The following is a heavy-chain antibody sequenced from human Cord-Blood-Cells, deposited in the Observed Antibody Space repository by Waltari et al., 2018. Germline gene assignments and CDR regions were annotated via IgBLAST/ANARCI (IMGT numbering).Heavy chain of an antibody. J-gene: IGHJ4*02. CDR3: ARDSRETGLFDY. D-gene: IGHD2-2*01. V-gene: IGHV3-30-3*01. Sequence: QVQLVESGGGVVQPGRSLRLSCAASGFTFSSYAMHWVRQAPGKGLEWVAVISYDGSNKYYADSVKGRFTISRDNSKNTLYLKMNSLRAEDTAVYYCARDSRETGLFDYWGQGTLVTVSS. CDR1: GFTFSSYA. CDR2: ISYDGSNK.